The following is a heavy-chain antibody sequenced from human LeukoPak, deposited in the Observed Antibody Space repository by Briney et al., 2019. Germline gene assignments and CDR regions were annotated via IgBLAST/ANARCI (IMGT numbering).Heavy chain of an antibody. CDR1: GYTFTSYY. V-gene: IGHV1-46*01. J-gene: IGHJ4*02. Sequence: ASVTLSFKASGYTFTSYYMHWVWHAPGQGLEWVGIMNPSGGSTSYAQKFQGRVTMTRDTSTSTVYMELSSLRSEDTAVYYCARGRGDGGSRSALRYWGQGTLVTVSS. D-gene: IGHD2-15*01. CDR2: MNPSGGST. CDR3: ARGRGDGGSRSALRY.